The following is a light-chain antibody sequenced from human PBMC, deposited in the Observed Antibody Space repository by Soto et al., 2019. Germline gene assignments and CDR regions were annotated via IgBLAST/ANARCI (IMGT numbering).Light chain of an antibody. V-gene: IGKV3-11*01. CDR1: QSISRY. Sequence: EIVLTQSPATLSLSPGERATLSCRASQSISRYLAWYQQKPGQAPGLLIYDASNRATAIPARFSGSGSGTDFTLTISSLEPEDFAFYYCQQRTNWPITFGQGTRLEI. CDR3: QQRTNWPIT. CDR2: DAS. J-gene: IGKJ5*01.